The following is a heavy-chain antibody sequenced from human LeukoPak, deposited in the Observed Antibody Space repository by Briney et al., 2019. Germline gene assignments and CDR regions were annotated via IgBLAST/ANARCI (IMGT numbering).Heavy chain of an antibody. J-gene: IGHJ5*02. CDR3: ASHVYNSWSSWFDP. CDR2: IYYTEST. Sequence: SETLSLTCIVSGGSISSRSYYWGWIRQPPGMGLEWIGSIYYTESTNYNSSLQSRVTISADTATNEFSLTLNSVTAADTAVYFCASHVYNSWSSWFDPWVQGTLVTVS. CDR1: GGSISSRSYY. V-gene: IGHV4-39*07. D-gene: IGHD2/OR15-2a*01.